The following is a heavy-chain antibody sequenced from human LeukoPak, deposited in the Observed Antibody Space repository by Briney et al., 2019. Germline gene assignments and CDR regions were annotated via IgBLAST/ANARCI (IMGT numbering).Heavy chain of an antibody. V-gene: IGHV4-39*07. CDR1: GGSISSNSYY. CDR3: ARSVEGYCSGGSCYSYYYYMDV. D-gene: IGHD2-15*01. Sequence: KSSETLSLTCTVSGGSISSNSYYWGWVRQPPGKGLEWIGSIFYSGSTYYNPSLKSRVTISLDTSKNQISLKLSSVTAADTAVYYCARSVEGYCSGGSCYSYYYYMDVWGKGTTVTVSS. J-gene: IGHJ6*03. CDR2: IFYSGST.